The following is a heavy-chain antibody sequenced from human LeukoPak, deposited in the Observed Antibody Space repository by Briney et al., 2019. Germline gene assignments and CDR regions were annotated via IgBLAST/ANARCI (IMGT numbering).Heavy chain of an antibody. CDR2: IYYSGST. Sequence: SETLSLTCTVSGGSISSYYWSWVRQPPGKGLEWIGYIYYSGSTNYNPSLKSRVTISVDTSKNQFSLKLSSVTAADTAVYYCAREKRLIAGLRGIGFDYWGQGTLVTVSS. D-gene: IGHD4-17*01. CDR1: GGSISSYY. V-gene: IGHV4-59*12. J-gene: IGHJ4*02. CDR3: AREKRLIAGLRGIGFDY.